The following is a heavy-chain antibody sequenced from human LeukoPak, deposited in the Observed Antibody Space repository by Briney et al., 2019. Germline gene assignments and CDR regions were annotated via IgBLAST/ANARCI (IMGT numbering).Heavy chain of an antibody. CDR3: ARGTGIAVADFDY. D-gene: IGHD6-19*01. CDR1: GFTFSSYW. J-gene: IGHJ4*02. CDR2: IKQDGSEK. V-gene: IGHV3-7*01. Sequence: SGGSLRLSCAASGFTFSSYWMSWVRQAPGKGLEWVANIKQDGSEKYYLDSVKGRFTISRDNAKNSLYLQMNSLRAEDTAVYYCARGTGIAVADFDYWGQGTLVTVSS.